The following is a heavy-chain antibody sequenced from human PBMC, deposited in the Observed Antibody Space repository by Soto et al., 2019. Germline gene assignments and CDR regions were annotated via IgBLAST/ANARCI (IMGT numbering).Heavy chain of an antibody. D-gene: IGHD3-10*01. CDR3: ATDDYGICPY. CDR1: GYPFTTYY. V-gene: IGHV1-2*02. J-gene: IGHJ4*02. CDR2: IDPRGGGT. Sequence: HVQLVXXXTAVKKPGASVRVSCMVSGYPFTTYYIHWVRQAPGQGLEWMGWIDPRGGGTVYEQKFQGRFTMTRDTSISTVYMDLIGLTSDDTALYYCATDDYGICPYWGQGSLVTVAS.